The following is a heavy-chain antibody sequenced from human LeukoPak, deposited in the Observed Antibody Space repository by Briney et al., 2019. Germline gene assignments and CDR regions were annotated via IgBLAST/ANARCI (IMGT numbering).Heavy chain of an antibody. D-gene: IGHD6-19*01. CDR3: AREDFAYSGWYSGVDY. CDR2: IRYDGSNK. J-gene: IGHJ4*02. Sequence: GGSLRLSCAASGFTFSSYGMHWVRQAPGKGLEWVAFIRYDGSNKYYADSVKGRFTISRDNSKNTLYLQMNSLRAEDTAVYYCAREDFAYSGWYSGVDYWGQGTLVTVSS. V-gene: IGHV3-30*02. CDR1: GFTFSSYG.